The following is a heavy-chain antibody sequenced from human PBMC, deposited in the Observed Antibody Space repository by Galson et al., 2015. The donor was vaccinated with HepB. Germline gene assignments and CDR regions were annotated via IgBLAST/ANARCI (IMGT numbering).Heavy chain of an antibody. Sequence: CAISGDSVSSNSAAWNRIRQSPSRGLEWLGRTYYRSKWYNDYAVSVKSRITINPDTSKNQFSLQLNSVTPEDTAVYYCAGGLLDYYYGMDVWGQGTTVTVSS. CDR1: GDSVSSNSAA. CDR3: AGGLLDYYYGMDV. D-gene: IGHD2-8*02. CDR2: TYYRSKWYN. V-gene: IGHV6-1*01. J-gene: IGHJ6*02.